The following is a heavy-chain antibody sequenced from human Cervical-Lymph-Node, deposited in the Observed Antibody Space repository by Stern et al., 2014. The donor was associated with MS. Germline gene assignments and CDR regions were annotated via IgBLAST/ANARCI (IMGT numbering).Heavy chain of an antibody. J-gene: IGHJ6*02. D-gene: IGHD2-8*02. CDR2: INFNGGRT. CDR1: GFIFDDYG. V-gene: IGHV3-20*02. Sequence: EVQLVESGGGVVRPGGSLRLSFAASGFIFDDYGMSWVRQVPGKGPEWGSAINFNGGRTEYAASVKGRFTISRDNAKKSLYLRMNSLRVEDTAVYHCARACCTGGVRYSFPFYGMDVWGQGTTVTVSS. CDR3: ARACCTGGVRYSFPFYGMDV.